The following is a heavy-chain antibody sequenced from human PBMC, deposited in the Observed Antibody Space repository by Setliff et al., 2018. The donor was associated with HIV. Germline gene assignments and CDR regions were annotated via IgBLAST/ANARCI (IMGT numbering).Heavy chain of an antibody. V-gene: IGHV4-4*07. CDR1: GGSISGFY. J-gene: IGHJ4*02. D-gene: IGHD3-10*02. CDR2: IYISGST. CDR3: VRRDVSFLFGQFDS. Sequence: SETLSLTCTVSGGSISGFYWNWIRQSAGKGLQWIGRIYISGSTNYNPSLKSRLTMSVDTSKNQFSLKLSSVTAADTAVYYCVRRDVSFLFGQFDSWGQGILVTVS.